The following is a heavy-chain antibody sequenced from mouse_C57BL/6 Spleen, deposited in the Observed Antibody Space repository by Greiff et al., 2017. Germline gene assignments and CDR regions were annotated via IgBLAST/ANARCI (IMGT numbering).Heavy chain of an antibody. CDR3: ARNLFAY. Sequence: EVKVEESGPGLVKPSQSLSLTCSVTGYSITSGYYWNWIRQFPGNKLEWMGYISYDGSNNSNPSLKNRISITRDTSKNQFFLKLNSVTTEDTATYYCARNLFAYWGQGTLVTVSA. J-gene: IGHJ3*01. CDR1: GYSITSGYY. CDR2: ISYDGSN. V-gene: IGHV3-6*01.